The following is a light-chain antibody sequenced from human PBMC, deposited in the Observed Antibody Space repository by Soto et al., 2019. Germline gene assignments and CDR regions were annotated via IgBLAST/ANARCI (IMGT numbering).Light chain of an antibody. CDR2: DAS. V-gene: IGKV1-5*01. CDR1: QSISSW. J-gene: IGKJ1*01. Sequence: DIQMTQSPSTLSATAGDRVTITCRASQSISSWWAWYQHKPGKAPKLLIYDASNLQSGVPSTFSGSGSGTEFTLTISSLQPGDFATYYCQQYNSYPWTFGQGTKVDIK. CDR3: QQYNSYPWT.